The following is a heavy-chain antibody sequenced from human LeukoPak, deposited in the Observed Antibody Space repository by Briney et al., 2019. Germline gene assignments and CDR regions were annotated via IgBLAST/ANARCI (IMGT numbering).Heavy chain of an antibody. D-gene: IGHD4-17*01. CDR1: GGSFSGYY. CDR3: ARKALDYGYWYFDL. Sequence: SETLSLTCAVYGGSFSGYYWSWIRQPPGKGLEWIGEINHSGSTNYNPSLKSRVTTSVDTSKNQFSLKLSSVTAADTAVYYCARKALDYGYWYFDLWGRGTLVTVSS. J-gene: IGHJ2*01. V-gene: IGHV4-34*01. CDR2: INHSGST.